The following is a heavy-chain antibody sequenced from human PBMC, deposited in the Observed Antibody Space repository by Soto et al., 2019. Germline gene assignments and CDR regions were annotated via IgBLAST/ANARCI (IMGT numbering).Heavy chain of an antibody. V-gene: IGHV4-4*07. J-gene: IGHJ6*02. CDR3: ARDAKFSLSWYYYQGIDV. D-gene: IGHD2-8*01. Sequence: QVSLQESGPGLVRSSETLSLTCTVSNDSFTSYYWSWIRQSAGGGLEWIGRVHVTGNIHYNPSLRSRVTMSSDSSSSQFFLRLTSVTAADTAVYYCARDAKFSLSWYYYQGIDVWGPGTTVTVTS. CDR2: VHVTGNI. CDR1: NDSFTSYY.